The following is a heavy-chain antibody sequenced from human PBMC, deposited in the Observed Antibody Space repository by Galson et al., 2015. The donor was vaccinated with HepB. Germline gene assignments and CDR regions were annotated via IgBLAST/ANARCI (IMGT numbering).Heavy chain of an antibody. CDR2: IWYDDGDKK. J-gene: IGHJ4*02. V-gene: IGHV3-33*01. D-gene: IGHD1-1*01. Sequence: SLRLSCAASGFAFRNFGMHWVRQAPGKGLEWVAVIWYDDGDKKVYADSVKGRFTISRDNSKNTLYLEMSSLRVEDTAVYYCTRGRRIQLERMDYWGQGTLVTVSS. CDR1: GFAFRNFG. CDR3: TRGRRIQLERMDY.